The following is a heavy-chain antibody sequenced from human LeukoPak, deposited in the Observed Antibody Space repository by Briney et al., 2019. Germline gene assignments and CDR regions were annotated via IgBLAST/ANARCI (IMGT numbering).Heavy chain of an antibody. Sequence: ASVKVSCKASGYAFTSYGISGVRQAPGQGLEWMGWISAYNGNTNYARKLQGRVTMTTDTSTSTAYMELRSLRSDDTAVYYCARDSRSLYGLKTRGPFDYWGQGTLVTVSS. D-gene: IGHD2-2*01. CDR1: GYAFTSYG. J-gene: IGHJ4*02. V-gene: IGHV1-18*01. CDR2: ISAYNGNT. CDR3: ARDSRSLYGLKTRGPFDY.